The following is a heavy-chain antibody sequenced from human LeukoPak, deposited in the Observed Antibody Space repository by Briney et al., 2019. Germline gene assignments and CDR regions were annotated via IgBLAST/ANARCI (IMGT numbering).Heavy chain of an antibody. D-gene: IGHD3-22*01. J-gene: IGHJ4*02. CDR2: IYTSGST. CDR3: ARASYSYDISGWVPFDY. CDR1: GNSISSGDYY. V-gene: IGHV4-61*02. Sequence: PSATLSLTCTVSGNSISSGDYYWSWIRQPAGQGLEWIGRIYTSGSTTYNPSLKSRVTISGDTSENQFSLRLSSVTAADTAVYYCARASYSYDISGWVPFDYWGQGTLVTVSS.